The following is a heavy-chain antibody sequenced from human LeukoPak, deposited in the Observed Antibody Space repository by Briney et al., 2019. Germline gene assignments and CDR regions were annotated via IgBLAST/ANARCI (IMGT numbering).Heavy chain of an antibody. D-gene: IGHD3-22*01. CDR3: ARYNYDKFLDY. V-gene: IGHV4-61*01. CDR2: IYYSGST. J-gene: IGHJ4*02. Sequence: SETLSLTCTVSGGSISTSSYYWSWIRQPPWKGLEWIGYIYYSGSTNYNPSLKSRVTISVDTSKNQFSLKLSSVTAADTAVYYCARYNYDKFLDYWDQGTLVTVSS. CDR1: GGSISTSSYY.